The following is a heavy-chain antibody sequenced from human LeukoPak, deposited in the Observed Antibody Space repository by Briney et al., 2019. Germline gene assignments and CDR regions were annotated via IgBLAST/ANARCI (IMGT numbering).Heavy chain of an antibody. D-gene: IGHD3-10*01. V-gene: IGHV3-30*19. CDR1: GFTFSNYG. Sequence: PGGSLRLSCAASGFTFSNYGMHWVRQAPGKGLEWVAVISYDGSNKYYADSVKGRFTISRDNSKNTLYLQMNSLRAEDTAVYYCAGQGLLWFGEVLDYWGQGTLVTVSS. J-gene: IGHJ4*02. CDR3: AGQGLLWFGEVLDY. CDR2: ISYDGSNK.